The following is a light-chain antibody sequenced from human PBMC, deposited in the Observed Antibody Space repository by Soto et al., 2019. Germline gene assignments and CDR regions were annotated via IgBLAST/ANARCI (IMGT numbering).Light chain of an antibody. CDR2: KDS. Sequence: SYELTQPPSVSVSPGQTARITCSGDALPKKYAYWYQQKPGQAPVLVIYKDSERPSGIPERFSGSGSGTTVTLTISGGQAADEADYYCQSANSSSTSVVFGGGTQLTVL. J-gene: IGLJ2*01. V-gene: IGLV3-25*03. CDR3: QSANSSSTSVV. CDR1: ALPKKY.